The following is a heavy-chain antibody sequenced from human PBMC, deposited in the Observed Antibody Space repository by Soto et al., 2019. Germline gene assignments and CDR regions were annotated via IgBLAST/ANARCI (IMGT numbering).Heavy chain of an antibody. CDR1: GFTFSSYA. D-gene: IGHD2-2*01. Sequence: GSLRLSCAASGFTFSSYAMSWVRQAPGKGLEGVSAISGSGGSTYYADSVKGRFTISRDNSKNTLYLQMNSLRAEDTAVYYCAKVGCSSTSCYWDYYYGMDVWGQGTTVTVSS. CDR3: AKVGCSSTSCYWDYYYGMDV. J-gene: IGHJ6*02. V-gene: IGHV3-23*01. CDR2: ISGSGGST.